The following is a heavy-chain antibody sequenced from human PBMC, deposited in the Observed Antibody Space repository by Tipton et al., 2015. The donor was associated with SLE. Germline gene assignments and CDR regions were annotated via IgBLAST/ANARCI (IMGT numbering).Heavy chain of an antibody. CDR2: IDPSDSYT. D-gene: IGHD2-8*01. Sequence: VQLVQSGAEVKKPGESLRISCKGSGYSFTSYWISWVRQMPGKVLEWMGRIDPSDSYTNYSPSFQGHVTISADKSISTAYLQWSSLKASDTAMYYCARHKYCSNGVCYDFDYWGQGTLVTVSS. CDR3: ARHKYCSNGVCYDFDY. CDR1: GYSFTSYW. V-gene: IGHV5-10-1*01. J-gene: IGHJ4*02.